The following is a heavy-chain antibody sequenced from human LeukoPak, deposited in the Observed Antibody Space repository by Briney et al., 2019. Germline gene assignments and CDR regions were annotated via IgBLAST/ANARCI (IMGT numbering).Heavy chain of an antibody. CDR2: IYDIGST. CDR3: ARGDMRMVITPTDY. V-gene: IGHV4-59*11. Sequence: SETLSLTCTVSGGSISGHYWTWIRQPPGKGLEWIGYIYDIGSTTYNPSLKSRVTISVDTSKNQFSLKLSSVTAADTAVYYCARGDMRMVITPTDYWGQGTLVTVSS. J-gene: IGHJ4*02. CDR1: GGSISGHY. D-gene: IGHD3-22*01.